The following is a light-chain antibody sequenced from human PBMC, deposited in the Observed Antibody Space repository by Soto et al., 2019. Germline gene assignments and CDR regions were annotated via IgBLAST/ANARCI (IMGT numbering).Light chain of an antibody. V-gene: IGLV2-14*01. CDR1: SSDVGGYNY. Sequence: QSALTQPASVSGSPGQSITISCTGTSSDVGGYNYVSWYQQHPGKAPKLVIYDVSNRPSGVSNRFSGSKSGNTASLTISGLQAEDEADYDCSSYTSSSTWVFGGVTKLTVL. J-gene: IGLJ3*02. CDR2: DVS. CDR3: SSYTSSSTWV.